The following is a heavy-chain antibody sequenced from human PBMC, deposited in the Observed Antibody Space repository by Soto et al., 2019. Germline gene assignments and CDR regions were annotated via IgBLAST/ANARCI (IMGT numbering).Heavy chain of an antibody. V-gene: IGHV3-74*01. J-gene: IGHJ6*03. Sequence: EVQVVESGGGLVQPGGSLRLSCAASGFTFSTYWMHWVRQSPGKGLVWVSRIKSDGSSTNYADSVKGRVTISRDNAKNTLYLQMNSLGAEDTAVYYCARGGLWAYYMDVWGKGTTVTVS. CDR2: IKSDGSST. CDR3: ARGGLWAYYMDV. CDR1: GFTFSTYW. D-gene: IGHD2-21*01.